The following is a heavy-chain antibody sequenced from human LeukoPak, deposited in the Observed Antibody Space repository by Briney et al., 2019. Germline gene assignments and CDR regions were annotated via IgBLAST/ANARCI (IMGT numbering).Heavy chain of an antibody. J-gene: IGHJ6*04. D-gene: IGHD3-10*02. CDR2: ISSSGSTI. CDR1: GFTFSSYE. Sequence: RGSLRLSCAASGFTFSSYEMNWVRQVPGKGLEWVSYISSSGSTIYYADSVKGRFTISRDNAKNSLYLQMNSLRAEDTAVYYCAELGITMIGGVWGKGTTVTISS. V-gene: IGHV3-48*03. CDR3: AELGITMIGGV.